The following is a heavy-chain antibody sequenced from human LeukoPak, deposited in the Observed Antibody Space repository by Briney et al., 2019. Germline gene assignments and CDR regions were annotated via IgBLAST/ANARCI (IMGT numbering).Heavy chain of an antibody. Sequence: GGSLRLSCAASGFTFSSYSMNWVRQAPGKGLEWVSSISSSSSYIYYADSVKGRFTISRDNAKNSLYLQMNSLRAEDTAVYYCARDAPFHSGSYYDVYRAFDIWGQGTMVTVSS. J-gene: IGHJ3*02. CDR3: ARDAPFHSGSYYDVYRAFDI. D-gene: IGHD1-26*01. CDR1: GFTFSSYS. V-gene: IGHV3-21*01. CDR2: ISSSSSYI.